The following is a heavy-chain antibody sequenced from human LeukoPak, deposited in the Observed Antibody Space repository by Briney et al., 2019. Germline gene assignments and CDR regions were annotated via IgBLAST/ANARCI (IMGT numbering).Heavy chain of an antibody. D-gene: IGHD3-3*01. V-gene: IGHV7-4-1*02. Sequence: ASVKVSCKASGYTFTSYAMNWVRQAPGQGLEWMGWINTNTGNPTYAQGFTGRFVFSLDTSVSTAYLQISSLKAEDTAVYYCARDNQKFTIFGVVRAFDIWGQGTMVTVSS. J-gene: IGHJ3*02. CDR1: GYTFTSYA. CDR2: INTNTGNP. CDR3: ARDNQKFTIFGVVRAFDI.